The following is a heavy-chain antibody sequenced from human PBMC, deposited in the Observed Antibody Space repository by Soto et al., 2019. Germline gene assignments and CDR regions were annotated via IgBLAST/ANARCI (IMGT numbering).Heavy chain of an antibody. D-gene: IGHD1-26*01. J-gene: IGHJ4*02. V-gene: IGHV3-23*01. Sequence: EVQLLESGGGLVQPGGSLRLSCAASGFTFSSYAMRWVRQAPGKGLEWVSAISGSGGSTYYADSVKGRFTISRDHSKNTRYLQMNSLRAEDTAVYYCARRGSGSYYDYWGQGTLVTVSS. CDR1: GFTFSSYA. CDR2: ISGSGGST. CDR3: ARRGSGSYYDY.